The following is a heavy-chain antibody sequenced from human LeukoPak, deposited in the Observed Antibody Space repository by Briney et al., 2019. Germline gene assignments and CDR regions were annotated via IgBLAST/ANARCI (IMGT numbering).Heavy chain of an antibody. Sequence: SETLSLTCAVYGGSFSGYYWSWIRQPPGKGLEWIGEINHSGSTNYNPSLKSRVTISVDTSKNQFSLKLSSVTAADTAVYYCARGDTSSGWYSPPYFDYWGQGTLVTVSS. CDR2: INHSGST. J-gene: IGHJ4*02. D-gene: IGHD6-19*01. CDR1: GGSFSGYY. V-gene: IGHV4-34*01. CDR3: ARGDTSSGWYSPPYFDY.